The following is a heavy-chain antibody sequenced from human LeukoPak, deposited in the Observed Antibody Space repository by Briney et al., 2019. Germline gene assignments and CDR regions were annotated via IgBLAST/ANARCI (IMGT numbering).Heavy chain of an antibody. J-gene: IGHJ4*02. CDR1: GYTFTSYG. D-gene: IGHD1-26*01. CDR2: ISCYNGNT. V-gene: IGHV1-18*01. CDR3: ATDLPTTPDYFDY. Sequence: ASVKVSCKASGYTFTSYGISWVRQAPGHGLEWMGWISCYNGNTNYAQKFQGRVTMTTDTSTSTAYMELRSLTSDDTAVYYCATDLPTTPDYFDYWGQGTLVTVSS.